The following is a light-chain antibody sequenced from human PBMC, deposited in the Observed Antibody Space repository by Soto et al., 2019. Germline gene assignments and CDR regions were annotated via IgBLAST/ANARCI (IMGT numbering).Light chain of an antibody. J-gene: IGLJ1*01. V-gene: IGLV2-14*01. CDR1: SSDVGGYKH. CDR3: NSQRSSGTRV. CDR2: EVS. Sequence: QSVLTQPASVSRSPGQSITISCTGTSSDVGGYKHVSWSQHHPGKAPKLMIYEVSNRPSGVSNRFSGSKSGYTASLTISGLQAEDEADYYCNSQRSSGTRVFGTGTKVTVL.